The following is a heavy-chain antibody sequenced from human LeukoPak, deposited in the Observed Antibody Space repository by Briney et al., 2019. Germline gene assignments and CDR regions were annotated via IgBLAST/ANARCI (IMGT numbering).Heavy chain of an antibody. CDR3: AREIAPHHLVSTIDY. CDR1: GVSISSSRYY. V-gene: IGHV4-39*07. D-gene: IGHD6-6*01. Sequence: ASETLSLTCTVSGVSISSSRYYWGWLRQPPGKRLEWIGSLYYSGRPYYHPSLKSRFNMSVDTSKNQFSLKLSSVTAADTAVYYCAREIAPHHLVSTIDYWGQGTLVTVSS. CDR2: LYYSGRP. J-gene: IGHJ4*02.